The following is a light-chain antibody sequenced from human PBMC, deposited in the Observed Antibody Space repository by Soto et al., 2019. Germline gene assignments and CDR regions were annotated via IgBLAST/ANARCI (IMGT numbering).Light chain of an antibody. CDR2: EAS. CDR3: QEYKSAPYT. J-gene: IGKJ2*01. V-gene: IGKV1-27*01. CDR1: QDLSNF. Sequence: DIQISQSPSSLSASVGDRVTITCRASQDLSNFLAWYQQKPGRAPDLLVYEASTLQSGVPPRFIGGGSGTHFTLTISSLQPEDAATYYGQEYKSAPYTFGQGTKLEIK.